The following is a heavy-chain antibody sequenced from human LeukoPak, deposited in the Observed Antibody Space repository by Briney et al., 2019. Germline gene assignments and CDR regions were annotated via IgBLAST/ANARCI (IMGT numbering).Heavy chain of an antibody. CDR2: ISYDGSNK. CDR1: GFTFSSYA. D-gene: IGHD3-16*01. J-gene: IGHJ4*02. Sequence: GGSLRLSCAASGFTFSSYAMHWVRQAPGKGLEWVAVISYDGSNKYYPDSVKGRFTISRDNSKNTLYLQMNSLRAQGTAVYYCARESAVWGSFDYWGQGTLLAVPS. V-gene: IGHV3-30-3*01. CDR3: ARESAVWGSFDY.